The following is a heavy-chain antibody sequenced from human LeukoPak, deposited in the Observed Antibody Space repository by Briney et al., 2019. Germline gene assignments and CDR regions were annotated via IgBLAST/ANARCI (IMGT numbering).Heavy chain of an antibody. Sequence: GGSLRLSCAASGFIFSTYAMSWVRQAPGKGLEWVSVISGNGGTTYYADSVKGRCTISRDNSKKTLFLHMNSLRAEDTAVYYCARGMSATSGYLELEYWGQGTLVTVST. CDR1: GFIFSTYA. CDR2: ISGNGGTT. V-gene: IGHV3-23*01. CDR3: ARGMSATSGYLELEY. J-gene: IGHJ4*02. D-gene: IGHD3-22*01.